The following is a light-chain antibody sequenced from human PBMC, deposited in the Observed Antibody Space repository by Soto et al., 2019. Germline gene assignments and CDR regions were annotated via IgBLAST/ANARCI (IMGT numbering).Light chain of an antibody. V-gene: IGKV1-5*03. CDR2: QAS. CDR3: HQYYSYST. J-gene: IGKJ2*01. CDR1: QDIRNS. Sequence: DIQMTQSPSVLSASVGDKVTITCRASQDIRNSLAWYQQRPGKAPELFISQASHSQRGDPSRFSGSGSGTEFTLTITSLQPDDFATYFCHQYYSYSTFGQGTKL.